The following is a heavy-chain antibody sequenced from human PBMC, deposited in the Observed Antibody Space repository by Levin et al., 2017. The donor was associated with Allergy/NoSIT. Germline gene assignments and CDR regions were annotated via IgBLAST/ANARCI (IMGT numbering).Heavy chain of an antibody. J-gene: IGHJ6*02. V-gene: IGHV3-30-3*01. CDR1: GFTFSSYA. CDR3: AREYCSGGSCYSTAYYYGMDV. CDR2: ISYDGSNK. D-gene: IGHD2-15*01. Sequence: GGSLRLSCAASGFTFSSYAMHWVRQAPGKGLEWVAVISYDGSNKYYADSVKGRFTISRDNSKNTLYLQMNSLRAEDTAVYYCAREYCSGGSCYSTAYYYGMDVWGQGTTVTVSS.